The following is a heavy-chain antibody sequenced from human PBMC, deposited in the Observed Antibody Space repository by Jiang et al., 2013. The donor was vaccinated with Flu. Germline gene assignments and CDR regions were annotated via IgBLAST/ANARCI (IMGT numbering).Heavy chain of an antibody. D-gene: IGHD1-26*01. Sequence: LLKPSETLSLTCAVYGGSFSGYYWSWIRQPPGKGLEWIGEINHSGNTNYNPSLKSRVTISVDTSKNQFSLKLSSVTAADTAVYYCARERIVGAADIWGQGTMVTVSS. V-gene: IGHV4-34*01. CDR2: INHSGNT. J-gene: IGHJ3*02. CDR1: GGSFSGYY. CDR3: ARERIVGAADI.